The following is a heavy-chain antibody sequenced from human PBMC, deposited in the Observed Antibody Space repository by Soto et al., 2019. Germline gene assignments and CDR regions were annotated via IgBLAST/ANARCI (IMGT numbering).Heavy chain of an antibody. Sequence: GGSLRLSCAASGFTFDDYAMHWVRQAPGKGLEWVSGISWNSGSIGYADSVKDRFTISRDNAKNSLYLQMNSLRAEDTALYYCAKDLVATYYYYYMDVWGKGTTVTVSS. V-gene: IGHV3-9*01. CDR1: GFTFDDYA. CDR3: AKDLVATYYYYYMDV. J-gene: IGHJ6*03. CDR2: ISWNSGSI. D-gene: IGHD5-12*01.